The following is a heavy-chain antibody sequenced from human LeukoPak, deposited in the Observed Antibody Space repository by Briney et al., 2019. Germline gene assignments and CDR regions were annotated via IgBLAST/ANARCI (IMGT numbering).Heavy chain of an antibody. CDR3: ATDAGHWFDP. J-gene: IGHJ5*02. Sequence: GGSLRLSRAASGFTFSSNDMHWVRQAPGKGLEWVAVIWYDGNNKYYADSVKGRFTISRDNSKNTLFLQMNSLRAEDTAVYYCATDAGHWFDPWGQGTLVTVSS. CDR2: IWYDGNNK. CDR1: GFTFSSND. V-gene: IGHV3-33*01.